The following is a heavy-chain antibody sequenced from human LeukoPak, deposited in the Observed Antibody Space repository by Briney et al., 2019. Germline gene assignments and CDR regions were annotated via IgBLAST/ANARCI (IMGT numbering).Heavy chain of an antibody. V-gene: IGHV3-43*02. J-gene: IGHJ4*02. CDR1: GFTFDDYA. CDR3: AKVTRSSSWYALGY. D-gene: IGHD6-13*01. CDR2: ISGDGVST. Sequence: GGSLRLSCAASGFTFDDYAMHWVRQAPGKGLEWFSLISGDGVSTYYADSVKGRFTISRDNSKNSLYLQMNSLRTEATALYYCAKVTRSSSWYALGYWGQGTPVTVSS.